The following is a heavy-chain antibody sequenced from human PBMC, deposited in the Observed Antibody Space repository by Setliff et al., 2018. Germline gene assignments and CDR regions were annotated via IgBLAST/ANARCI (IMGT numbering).Heavy chain of an antibody. CDR1: RFTFLSSA. Sequence: GSLRLSCSASRFTFLSSAMSWVRQAPGKGLEWIAAITGPGFDKYHADSVKGRFTISRNNFRNILYLQMNNLRADDTAIYYCVKGSSASRPYYFDNWGRGTLVTVSS. CDR3: VKGSSASRPYYFDN. V-gene: IGHV3-23*01. CDR2: ITGPGFDK. J-gene: IGHJ4*02. D-gene: IGHD2-15*01.